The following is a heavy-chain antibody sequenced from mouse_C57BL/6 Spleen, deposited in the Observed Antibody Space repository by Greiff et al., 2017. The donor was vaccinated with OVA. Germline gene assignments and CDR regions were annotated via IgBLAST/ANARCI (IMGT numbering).Heavy chain of an antibody. CDR3: AKENYGAFAY. CDR1: GFTFSSYT. V-gene: IGHV5-9*01. CDR2: ISGGGGNT. J-gene: IGHJ3*01. D-gene: IGHD1-2*01. Sequence: EVKLMESGGGLVKPGGSLKLSCAASGFTFSSYTMSWVRQTPEKRLVWVATISGGGGNTYYPDSVKGRFTISRDNAKNTLYLQMSSLRSEDTALYYCAKENYGAFAYWGQGTLVTVSA.